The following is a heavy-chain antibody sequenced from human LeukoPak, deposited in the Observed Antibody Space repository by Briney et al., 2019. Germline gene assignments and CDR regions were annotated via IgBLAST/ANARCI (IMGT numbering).Heavy chain of an antibody. CDR3: VRDAASPDY. Sequence: GGSLRLSCAASGFTVRDGYMSWVRQAPGKRLEWLAFIYVSGTTFYAASVKGRFTISRDNAKNSLFLQMNSLRVEDTALYYCVRDAASPDYWGQGTLVTVSS. CDR2: IYVSGTT. CDR1: GFTVRDGY. D-gene: IGHD6-25*01. J-gene: IGHJ4*02. V-gene: IGHV3-53*01.